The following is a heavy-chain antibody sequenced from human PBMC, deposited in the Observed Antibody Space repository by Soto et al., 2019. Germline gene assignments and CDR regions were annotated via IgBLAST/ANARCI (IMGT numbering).Heavy chain of an antibody. Sequence: QVQLVQSGAEVKNPGASVKVSCKASGYTFTRYGIGWARQAPGQGLEWMGWINTYNGNTNYAQNVQGRVTLTTDTSTRTAYMERRSLRSNDTAIYYCAMVDVYVTPSPQDVWGQGTTVIGSS. J-gene: IGHJ6*02. V-gene: IGHV1-18*01. CDR1: GYTFTRYG. CDR2: INTYNGNT. CDR3: AMVDVYVTPSPQDV. D-gene: IGHD3-16*01.